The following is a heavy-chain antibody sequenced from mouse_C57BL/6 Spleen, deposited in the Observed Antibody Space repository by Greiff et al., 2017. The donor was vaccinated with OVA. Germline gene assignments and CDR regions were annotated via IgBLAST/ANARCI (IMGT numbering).Heavy chain of an antibody. CDR2: INPGSGGT. D-gene: IGHD3-3*01. CDR1: GYAFTNYL. V-gene: IGHV1-54*01. Sequence: VQLQQSGAELVRPGTSVKVSCKASGYAFTNYLIEWVKQRPGQGLEWIGVINPGSGGTNYNEKFKGKATLTADKSSSTAYMQLSSLTSEDSAVYFCARGGPAWFAYWGQGTLVTVSA. J-gene: IGHJ3*01. CDR3: ARGGPAWFAY.